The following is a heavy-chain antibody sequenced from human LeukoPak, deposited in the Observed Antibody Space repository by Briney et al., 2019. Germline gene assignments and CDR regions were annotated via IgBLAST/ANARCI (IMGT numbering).Heavy chain of an antibody. CDR3: ASGYPEKYSGSYFGEYYFDY. J-gene: IGHJ4*02. Sequence: GRSLRLSCAASGFTFSSYVMHWVRQAPGKGLEWVAIISYDGSNEYYADSVKGRFTISRDNAKNSLYLQMNSLRAEDTAVYYCASGYPEKYSGSYFGEYYFDYWGQGTLVTVSS. V-gene: IGHV3-30*04. CDR1: GFTFSSYV. CDR2: ISYDGSNE. D-gene: IGHD1-26*01.